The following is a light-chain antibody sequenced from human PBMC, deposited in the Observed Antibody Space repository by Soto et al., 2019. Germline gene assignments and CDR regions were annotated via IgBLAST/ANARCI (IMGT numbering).Light chain of an antibody. CDR1: SSNLGAGYD. CDR3: QSYDNRLTGSVV. Sequence: QPVLTQPPSVSGAPGQTVTISCTGSSSNLGAGYDVNWYQQSPGAAPKLLISDNINRPSGVPDRISGSKSGTSASLAIAGLQADDEADYYCQSYDNRLTGSVVFGGGTKVTVL. CDR2: DNI. V-gene: IGLV1-40*01. J-gene: IGLJ2*01.